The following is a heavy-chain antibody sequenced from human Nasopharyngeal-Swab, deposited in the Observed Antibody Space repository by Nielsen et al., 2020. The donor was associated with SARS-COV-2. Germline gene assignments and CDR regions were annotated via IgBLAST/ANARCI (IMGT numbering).Heavy chain of an antibody. CDR1: GFIFSASA. CDR2: IGDKDHNYAT. V-gene: IGHV3-73*01. Sequence: GVLKISCAASGFIFSASAIHWVRQASGKGLEWVGRIGDKDHNYATTYGASVQGRFTISRDDSKNMAFLQMDSLKTEDTALYYCTTDFYFDYWGQGTLVTVSS. CDR3: TTDFYFDY. J-gene: IGHJ4*02.